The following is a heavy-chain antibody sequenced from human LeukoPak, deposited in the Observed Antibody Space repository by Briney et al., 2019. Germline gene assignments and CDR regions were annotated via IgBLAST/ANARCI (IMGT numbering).Heavy chain of an antibody. CDR2: INPNSGCT. D-gene: IGHD3-22*01. CDR3: ARVDSTSYYRGRGPIDY. CDR1: GYTFSGYY. Sequence: ASVKVSCKASGYTFSGYYIHWVRQAPGQGLEWMGWINPNSGCTNYAQRFQGRVTMTRDTSISTGYMDLSSLRPDDTAVYYCARVDSTSYYRGRGPIDYWGQGTLVTVSS. V-gene: IGHV1-2*02. J-gene: IGHJ4*02.